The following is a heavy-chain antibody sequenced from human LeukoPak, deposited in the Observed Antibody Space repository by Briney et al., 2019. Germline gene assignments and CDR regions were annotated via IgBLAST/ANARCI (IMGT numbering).Heavy chain of an antibody. Sequence: KSAETLSLTCAVYGGSFSGYYWSWIRQPPGKGLEWIGEINHSGSTNYNRSLKSRVTISVDTSKNQFSLKLSSVTAADTAVYYCARKYWRPIVVVIRTPGYFDLWGRGTLVTVSS. V-gene: IGHV4-34*01. D-gene: IGHD3-22*01. CDR3: ARKYWRPIVVVIRTPGYFDL. J-gene: IGHJ2*01. CDR1: GGSFSGYY. CDR2: INHSGST.